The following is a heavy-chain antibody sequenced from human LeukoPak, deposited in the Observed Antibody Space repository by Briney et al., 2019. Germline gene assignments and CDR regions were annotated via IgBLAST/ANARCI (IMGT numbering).Heavy chain of an antibody. CDR3: ARAGRSVTAAASY. V-gene: IGHV3-48*03. D-gene: IGHD6-13*01. CDR2: ISSNGSTI. CDR1: GFTFSSYE. J-gene: IGHJ4*02. Sequence: GGSLRLSCAASGFTFSSYEMNWVRQAPGKGLEWVSYISSNGSTIYYADSVKGRFTISRDNAKNSLYLQLSSLRAEDTAVYYCARAGRSVTAAASYWGQGTLVTVSS.